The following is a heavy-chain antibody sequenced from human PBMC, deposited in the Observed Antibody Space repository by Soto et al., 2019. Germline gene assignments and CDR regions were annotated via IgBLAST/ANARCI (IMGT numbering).Heavy chain of an antibody. CDR2: ISPSGDVT. J-gene: IGHJ4*02. D-gene: IGHD1-26*01. CDR3: ARQLERRVGAASH. CDR1: GFFFTDYF. Sequence: QVQLAESGGGLVKSGGSLTLSCSTSGFFFTDYFMSRIRQAPGKGLEWVSYISPSGDVTHYADSVKGRFTISRDNTKNSLFLQMSSLRDDDTAVYYCARQLERRVGAASHWGQGTRVSVSS. V-gene: IGHV3-11*01.